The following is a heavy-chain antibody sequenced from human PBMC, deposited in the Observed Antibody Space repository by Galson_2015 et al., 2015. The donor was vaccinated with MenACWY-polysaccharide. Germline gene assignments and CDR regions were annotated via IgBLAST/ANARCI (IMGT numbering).Heavy chain of an antibody. D-gene: IGHD5-12*01. CDR2: MNPNSGNT. Sequence: SVKVSCKASGYKFTSYDINWMRQATGQGLEWMGWMNPNSGNTGYAQKFQGRVTMTSNSAMTTAYMELSSLRSEDTAVYYCARIMARQYTFADYCGQGPLVAVSS. V-gene: IGHV1-8*01. J-gene: IGHJ4*02. CDR3: ARIMARQYTFADY. CDR1: GYKFTSYD.